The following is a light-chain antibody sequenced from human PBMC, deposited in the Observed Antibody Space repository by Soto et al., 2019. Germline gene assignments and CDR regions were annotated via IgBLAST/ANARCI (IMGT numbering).Light chain of an antibody. CDR2: DAS. J-gene: IGKJ5*01. V-gene: IGKV3-11*01. Sequence: ILLTQSPATLSLSPGERATLSCRASQSVSNFLAWYQQKPGQAPRLLIYDASNRATGIPVRFSGSGSGTDFTLTISSLEPEDFGLYYCQQRSDWFTFGQGTRLEIK. CDR3: QQRSDWFT. CDR1: QSVSNF.